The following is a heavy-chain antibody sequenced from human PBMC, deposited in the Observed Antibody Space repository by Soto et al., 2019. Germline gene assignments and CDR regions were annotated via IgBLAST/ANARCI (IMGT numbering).Heavy chain of an antibody. Sequence: QVQLVQSGAEVKKPGSSVKVSSKASGGSFSSYAISWVRQAPGQGLEWMGGIIPIFGTANYAQKFQGRVTITADESTSTAYMELSSLRSEDTAVYYCARDRGPADYYDSSGGFDYWGQGTLVTVSS. V-gene: IGHV1-69*01. CDR2: IIPIFGTA. J-gene: IGHJ4*02. CDR3: ARDRGPADYYDSSGGFDY. CDR1: GGSFSSYA. D-gene: IGHD3-22*01.